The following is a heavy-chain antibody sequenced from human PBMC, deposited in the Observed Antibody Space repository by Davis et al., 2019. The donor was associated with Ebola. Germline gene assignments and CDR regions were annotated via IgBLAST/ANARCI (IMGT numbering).Heavy chain of an antibody. CDR1: GFTFSGSA. CDR3: TRRVAQQLVLGRGFDP. D-gene: IGHD6-13*01. Sequence: PGGSLRLFCAASGFTFSGSAMHWVRQASGKGLEWVGRIRSKANSYATAYAASVKGRFTISRDDSKNTAYLQMNSLKTEDTAVYYCTRRVAQQLVLGRGFDPWGQGTLVTVSS. J-gene: IGHJ5*02. CDR2: IRSKANSYAT. V-gene: IGHV3-73*01.